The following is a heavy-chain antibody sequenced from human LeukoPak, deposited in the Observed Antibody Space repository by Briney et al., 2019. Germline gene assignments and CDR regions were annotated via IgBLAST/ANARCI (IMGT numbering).Heavy chain of an antibody. Sequence: SETLSLTCTVSGGSISSSSYYWGWIRQPPGKGLEWIGSIYHSGSTYYNPSLKSRVTISVDTSKNQFSLKLSSVTAADTAVYYCARSLGGATSWFDYWGQGTLVTVSS. CDR2: IYHSGST. CDR1: GGSISSSSYY. CDR3: ARSLGGATSWFDY. V-gene: IGHV4-39*07. D-gene: IGHD1-26*01. J-gene: IGHJ4*02.